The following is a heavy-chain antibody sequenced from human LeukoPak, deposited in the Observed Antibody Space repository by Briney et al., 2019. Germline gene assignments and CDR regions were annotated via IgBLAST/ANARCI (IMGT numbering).Heavy chain of an antibody. J-gene: IGHJ4*02. Sequence: GGSLRLSCAASGFTFSDYHMSWIRQAPGKGLEWVSYISSSGSTIYYADSVKGRFTISRDNAKNSLYLQMNSLRAEDTAVYYCARGLASWIQLWSASDYWGQGTLVTVSS. D-gene: IGHD5-18*01. CDR1: GFTFSDYH. CDR3: ARGLASWIQLWSASDY. CDR2: ISSSGSTI. V-gene: IGHV3-11*01.